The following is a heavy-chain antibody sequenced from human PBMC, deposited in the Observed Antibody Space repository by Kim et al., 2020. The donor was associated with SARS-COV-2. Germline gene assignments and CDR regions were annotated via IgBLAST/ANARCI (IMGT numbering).Heavy chain of an antibody. Sequence: GGSLRLSCAASGFTFSSYSMNWVRQAPGKGLEWVSSISSSSSYIYYADSVKGRFTISRDNAKNSLYLQMNSLRAEDTAVYYCARDEGWDRIWAGVAHDAFDIWGQGTMVTVSS. CDR1: GFTFSSYS. CDR3: ARDEGWDRIWAGVAHDAFDI. V-gene: IGHV3-21*01. D-gene: IGHD1-26*01. CDR2: ISSSSSYI. J-gene: IGHJ3*02.